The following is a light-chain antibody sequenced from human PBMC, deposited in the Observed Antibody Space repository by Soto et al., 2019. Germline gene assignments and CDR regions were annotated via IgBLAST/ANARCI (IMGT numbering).Light chain of an antibody. V-gene: IGKV1-39*01. CDR2: AAS. Sequence: DIQMTQSPSSLSASVGDRVTITCRASQSISTFLNWYQQKPGKAPKPLIYAASILQSVVPSRFSGSGSGTDFTLTISSLQPEDFATYYCQQSYSNVSYTFGQGTKVDIK. CDR3: QQSYSNVSYT. J-gene: IGKJ2*01. CDR1: QSISTF.